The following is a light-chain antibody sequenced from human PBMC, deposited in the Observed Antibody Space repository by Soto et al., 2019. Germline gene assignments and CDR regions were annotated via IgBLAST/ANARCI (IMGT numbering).Light chain of an antibody. J-gene: IGKJ1*01. V-gene: IGKV1-5*03. CDR1: QSISSW. Sequence: DIQMTPSPSSLSASVGDRDTITCRSSQSISSWVAWYQQKPGKGPKLLIYKASHLESGVPSRFSGSGSGTEFALTISSLQPGDFATYYCQHYNTYPWTFGHGTKVDI. CDR3: QHYNTYPWT. CDR2: KAS.